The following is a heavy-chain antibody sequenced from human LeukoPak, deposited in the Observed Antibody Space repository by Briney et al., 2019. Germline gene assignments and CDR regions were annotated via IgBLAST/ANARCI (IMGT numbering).Heavy chain of an antibody. Sequence: GASVKVSCKASGYTFTSYYMHWVRQAPGQGLEWMGRINPNSGGTNYAQKFQGRVTMTRDTSISTAYMELSRLRSDDTAVYYCARLASGYFSYYFDYWGQGTLVTVSS. CDR3: ARLASGYFSYYFDY. J-gene: IGHJ4*02. V-gene: IGHV1-2*06. D-gene: IGHD5-12*01. CDR1: GYTFTSYY. CDR2: INPNSGGT.